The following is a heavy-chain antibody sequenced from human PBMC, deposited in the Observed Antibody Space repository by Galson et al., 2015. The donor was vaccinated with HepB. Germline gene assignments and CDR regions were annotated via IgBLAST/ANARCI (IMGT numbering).Heavy chain of an antibody. CDR3: ARLKLAAAGNWFDP. Sequence: SLRLSCAASGFTFSSYEMNWVRQAPGKGLEWVSYISSSGSTIYYADSVKGRFTISRDNAKNSLYLQMNSLRAEDTAVYYCARLKLAAAGNWFDPWGQGTLVTVSS. CDR1: GFTFSSYE. CDR2: ISSSGSTI. J-gene: IGHJ5*02. D-gene: IGHD6-13*01. V-gene: IGHV3-48*03.